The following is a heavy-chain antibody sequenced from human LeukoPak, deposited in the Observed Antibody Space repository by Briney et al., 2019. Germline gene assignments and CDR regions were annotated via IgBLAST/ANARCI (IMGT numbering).Heavy chain of an antibody. J-gene: IGHJ4*02. CDR3: ATRYCPYSGCNFFPHY. V-gene: IGHV4-39*01. CDR1: GGSINSSGFF. Sequence: SETLSLTCTVSGGSINSSGFFWGWIRQPPGKGLERIGNIHYSGSTYYNPSLKSRVTISVDTSKNQFSLKLTSVTAADTAVYYCATRYCPYSGCNFFPHYWGQGTLVTVSS. CDR2: IHYSGST. D-gene: IGHD5-12*01.